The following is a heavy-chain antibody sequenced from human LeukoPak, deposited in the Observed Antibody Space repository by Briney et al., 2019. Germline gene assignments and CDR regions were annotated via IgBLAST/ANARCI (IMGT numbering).Heavy chain of an antibody. V-gene: IGHV3-20*04. Sequence: SGGSLRLSCAASGFTFDDYGMSWVRQAPGKGLEWVSGINWNGGSTGYADSVKGRFTISRDNAKNSLYLQMNSLRAEDTALYYCARVRSAASYWYFDLWGRGTLVTVSS. CDR3: ARVRSAASYWYFDL. CDR2: INWNGGST. D-gene: IGHD6-13*01. J-gene: IGHJ2*01. CDR1: GFTFDDYG.